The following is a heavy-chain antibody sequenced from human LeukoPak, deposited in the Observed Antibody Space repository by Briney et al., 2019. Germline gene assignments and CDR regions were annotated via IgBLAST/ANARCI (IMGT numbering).Heavy chain of an antibody. J-gene: IGHJ4*02. Sequence: SVKVSCKASGGTFSSYAISWVRQAPGQGLEWMGGIIPIFGTANYAQKFQGRVTITADESTSTAYMELSSLRSEDTAVYYCASLKSGEFWSGFYYWGQGTLFTVSS. D-gene: IGHD3-3*01. CDR1: GGTFSSYA. CDR3: ASLKSGEFWSGFYY. V-gene: IGHV1-69*13. CDR2: IIPIFGTA.